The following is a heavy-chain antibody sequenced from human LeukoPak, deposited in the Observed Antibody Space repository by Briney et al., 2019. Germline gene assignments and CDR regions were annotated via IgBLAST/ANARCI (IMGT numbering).Heavy chain of an antibody. Sequence: GGSLRLSCAASGFTFSSYAMHWVRQAPGKGLEWVAVISYDGSNKYYADSVKGRFTISRDNSKNTLYLQMNSLRAEDTAVYYCAKEYGSGSYYPYYFDYWGQGTLVTVSS. CDR3: AKEYGSGSYYPYYFDY. CDR1: GFTFSSYA. CDR2: ISYDGSNK. J-gene: IGHJ4*02. V-gene: IGHV3-30-3*01. D-gene: IGHD3-10*01.